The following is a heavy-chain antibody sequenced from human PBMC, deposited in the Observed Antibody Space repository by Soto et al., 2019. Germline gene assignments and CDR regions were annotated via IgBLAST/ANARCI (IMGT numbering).Heavy chain of an antibody. V-gene: IGHV4-34*01. D-gene: IGHD6-19*01. CDR2: INHSGST. Sequence: SETLSLTCAVYGGSFSGYYWSWIRQPPGKGLEWIGEINHSGSTNYNPSLKSRVTISVDTSKNQFSLKLSSVTAADTAVYYCARGQQWLKWFDPWGQGTLVTVSS. J-gene: IGHJ5*02. CDR3: ARGQQWLKWFDP. CDR1: GGSFSGYY.